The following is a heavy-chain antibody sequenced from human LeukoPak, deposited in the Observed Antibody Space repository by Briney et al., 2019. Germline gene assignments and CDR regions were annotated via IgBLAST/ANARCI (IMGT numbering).Heavy chain of an antibody. CDR3: ARSYYDFWSGHIDY. J-gene: IGHJ4*02. V-gene: IGHV5-51*01. CDR2: IYPGDSDT. CDR1: GCRFSNYW. Sequence: GESLKTSCKGSGCRFSNYWIGWVRQMPGKGLEWMGIIYPGDSDTRYSPSFQGQVTISADKSISTAYLQWSSLKASDTAMYYYARSYYDFWSGHIDYWGQGTLVTVSS. D-gene: IGHD3-3*01.